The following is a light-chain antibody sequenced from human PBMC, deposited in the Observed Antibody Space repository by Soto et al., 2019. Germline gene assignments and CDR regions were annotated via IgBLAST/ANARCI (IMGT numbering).Light chain of an antibody. CDR1: SSDVGSHNF. Sequence: QSALTQPASVSGSPGQSITISCTGTSSDVGSHNFVSWYQQRPGKAPKLMIFEVTKRPSGVSSRFSASKSGNTAYLTISGVQAEDEADYYCCSYAGTTTGVFGGGTKLTVL. CDR3: CSYAGTTTGV. CDR2: EVT. J-gene: IGLJ2*01. V-gene: IGLV2-23*02.